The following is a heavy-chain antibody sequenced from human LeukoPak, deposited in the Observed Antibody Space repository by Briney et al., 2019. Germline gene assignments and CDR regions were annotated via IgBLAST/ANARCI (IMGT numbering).Heavy chain of an antibody. Sequence: SETLSLTCTVSGYSISSGYYWGWIRQPPGKGLEWIGSIYHSGSTYYNPSLKSRVTISVDTSKNQFSLKLSSVTAADTAVYYCARNVGVVYYYYMDVWGKGTTVTVSS. CDR2: IYHSGST. V-gene: IGHV4-38-2*02. J-gene: IGHJ6*03. D-gene: IGHD3-3*01. CDR1: GYSISSGYY. CDR3: ARNVGVVYYYYMDV.